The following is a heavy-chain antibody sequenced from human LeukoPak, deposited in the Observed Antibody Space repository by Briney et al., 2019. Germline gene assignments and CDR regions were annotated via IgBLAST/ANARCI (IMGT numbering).Heavy chain of an antibody. CDR2: IIPIFGTA. CDR1: GGTFNSYA. J-gene: IGHJ3*02. D-gene: IGHD5-12*01. Sequence: ASVKVSCKASGGTFNSYAISWVRQAPGQGLEWMGGIIPIFGTANYAQKFQGRVTLTADESTSTAYMELSSLRSEDTAVYYCARGGTIVANRDAFDIWGQGTMVTVSS. V-gene: IGHV1-69*13. CDR3: ARGGTIVANRDAFDI.